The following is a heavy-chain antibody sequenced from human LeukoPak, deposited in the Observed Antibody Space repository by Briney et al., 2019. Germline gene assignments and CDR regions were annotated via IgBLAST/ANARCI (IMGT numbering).Heavy chain of an antibody. J-gene: IGHJ4*02. CDR3: AKDGGAGYCSGGSCYTAY. CDR1: GFTFSSYG. Sequence: GRSLRLSCAASGFTFSSYGMHWVRQAPGKGLEWVAVISYDGSNKYYADSVKGRFTISRDNSKNTLYLQMNSLRAEDTAVYYCAKDGGAGYCSGGSCYTAYWGQGTLVTVSS. D-gene: IGHD2-15*01. V-gene: IGHV3-30*18. CDR2: ISYDGSNK.